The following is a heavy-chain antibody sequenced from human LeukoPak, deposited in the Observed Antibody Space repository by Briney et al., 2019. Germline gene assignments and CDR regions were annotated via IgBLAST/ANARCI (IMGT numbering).Heavy chain of an antibody. CDR3: ARQYIVVTGGWFDP. CDR1: GGSISSSTYY. J-gene: IGHJ5*02. V-gene: IGHV4-39*01. CDR2: IYYSGST. Sequence: SETLSLTCTVSGGSISSSTYYWGWVRQPPGKGLEWIGSIYYSGSTFYNPSLKSRVTISVDTSKNQFSLKLSSVTAADTAVYYCARQYIVVTGGWFDPWGQGTLVTVSS. D-gene: IGHD2-15*01.